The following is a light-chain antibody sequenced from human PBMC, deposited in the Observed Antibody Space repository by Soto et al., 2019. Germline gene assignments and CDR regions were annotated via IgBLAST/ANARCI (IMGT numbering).Light chain of an antibody. CDR2: GPS. CDR3: HHNGSSFT. Sequence: EIVLTQSPGTLSLSPGERATLSCRASQSVSSSSYLAWYQQKPGQAHTLLIYGPSSRATGIPDRFSGSGSGSNFTLTISRLEPEDFAVYYCHHNGSSFTFGGGTKVEIK. V-gene: IGKV3-20*01. CDR1: QSVSSSSY. J-gene: IGKJ4*01.